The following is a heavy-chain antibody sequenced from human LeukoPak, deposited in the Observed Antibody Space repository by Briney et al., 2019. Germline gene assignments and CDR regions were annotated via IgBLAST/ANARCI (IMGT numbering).Heavy chain of an antibody. Sequence: PSETLSLTCTVSGGSISSGDYYWSWIRQPPGKGLEWIGYIYYSGSTYYNPSLKSRVTISVDTSKNQFSLKLSSVTAADTAVYYCARDRSGDYVYYGMDVWGQGTTVTVSS. CDR3: ARDRSGDYVYYGMDV. CDR1: GGSISSGDYY. J-gene: IGHJ6*02. V-gene: IGHV4-30-4*01. CDR2: IYYSGST. D-gene: IGHD3-10*02.